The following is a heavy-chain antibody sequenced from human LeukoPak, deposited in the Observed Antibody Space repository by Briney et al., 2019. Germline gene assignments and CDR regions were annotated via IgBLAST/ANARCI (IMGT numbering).Heavy chain of an antibody. V-gene: IGHV3-74*01. J-gene: IGHJ1*01. CDR1: GFTFSSYW. Sequence: GGSLRLSCAASGFTFSSYWMHWVRQAPGRGLVWVSRIKSDGSTNYADSVKGRFTISRDNAKNTVSLQMNSLRAEDTGVYYCARAPSEIGGYYPEYFRHWGQGILVTVSS. CDR3: ARAPSEIGGYYPEYFRH. D-gene: IGHD3-22*01. CDR2: IKSDGST.